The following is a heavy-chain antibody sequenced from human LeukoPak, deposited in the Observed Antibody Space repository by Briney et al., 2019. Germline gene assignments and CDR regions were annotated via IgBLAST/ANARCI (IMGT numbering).Heavy chain of an antibody. J-gene: IGHJ4*02. Sequence: PGGSLRLSCAASGFIFSNYAMSWVRQAPGKGLEWVSDISDFGGNTYYADSVKGRFTISRDNSRDTLYLQMNSLRAEDTAVYYRTKEISSYYLDYWGQGTLVTVSS. V-gene: IGHV3-23*01. CDR2: ISDFGGNT. CDR3: TKEISSYYLDY. CDR1: GFIFSNYA.